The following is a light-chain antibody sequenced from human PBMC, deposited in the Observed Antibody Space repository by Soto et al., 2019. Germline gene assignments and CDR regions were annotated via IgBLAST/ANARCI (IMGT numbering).Light chain of an antibody. CDR1: QSISTW. Sequence: DIQVTQSPSTLSASVGERVSIACRASQSISTWLAWYQHKPWKGPKLLIYAASTLQTGVPSRFSGSGSGTEFTLTITSLQPDDSATYYCQQYHTYKTFGQGTKVDIK. J-gene: IGKJ1*01. V-gene: IGKV1-5*01. CDR3: QQYHTYKT. CDR2: AAS.